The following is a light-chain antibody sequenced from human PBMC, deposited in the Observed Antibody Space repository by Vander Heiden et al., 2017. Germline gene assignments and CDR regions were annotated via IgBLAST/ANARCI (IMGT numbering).Light chain of an antibody. J-gene: IGKJ1*01. CDR3: QQYNSFTWT. CDR2: KAS. CDR1: QSISSW. V-gene: IGKV1-5*03. Sequence: DIQMTQSPHTLSASVGDRVTITCRASQSISSWLAWYQQKPGKAPKLLIYKASSLESGVPSRFSGSGSGTEFTLTISSLQPDDFATYYCQQYNSFTWTFGQGTKVEIK.